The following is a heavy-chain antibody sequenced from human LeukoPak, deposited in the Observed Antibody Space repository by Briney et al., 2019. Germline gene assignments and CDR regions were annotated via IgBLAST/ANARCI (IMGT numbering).Heavy chain of an antibody. J-gene: IGHJ3*02. CDR1: GGSISSSSYY. Sequence: SETLSLTCTVSGGSISSSSYYWGWGRQPPGRGLEWVGSIYYSGSTYYNPSLKTQVTISADTSKNQFSLKLSSVTAADTAVYYCARQRYFDLVVAFDIWGQATMVTVPS. V-gene: IGHV4-39*01. CDR2: IYYSGST. D-gene: IGHD3-9*01. CDR3: ARQRYFDLVVAFDI.